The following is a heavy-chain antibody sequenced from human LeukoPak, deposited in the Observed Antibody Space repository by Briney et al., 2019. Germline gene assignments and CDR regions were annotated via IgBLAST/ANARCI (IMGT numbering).Heavy chain of an antibody. Sequence: PGGSLRLSCAASGFTFSSYGMHWVRQAPGKGLEWVAFIRYDGSNKYYADSVKGRFTISRDNSKNTLYLQMNSLRAEDTAVYYCARVMKFYYYYGMDVWGQGTTVTVSS. CDR2: IRYDGSNK. V-gene: IGHV3-30*02. CDR3: ARVMKFYYYYGMDV. D-gene: IGHD2-8*01. J-gene: IGHJ6*02. CDR1: GFTFSSYG.